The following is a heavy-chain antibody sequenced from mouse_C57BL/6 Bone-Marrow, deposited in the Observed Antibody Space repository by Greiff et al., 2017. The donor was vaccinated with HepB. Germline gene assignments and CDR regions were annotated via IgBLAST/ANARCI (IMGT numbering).Heavy chain of an antibody. CDR3: ARCPYDYGAMDY. J-gene: IGHJ4*01. V-gene: IGHV3-8*01. Sequence: EVKLVESGPGLAKPSQTLSLTCSVTGYSITSDYWNWIRKFPGNILEYMGYISYSGSTSYNPSLKSRISITRDTSKNQYYLQLNSVTTEDTATYYSARCPYDYGAMDYWGQGTSVTVSS. CDR2: ISYSGST. D-gene: IGHD2-4*01. CDR1: GYSITSDY.